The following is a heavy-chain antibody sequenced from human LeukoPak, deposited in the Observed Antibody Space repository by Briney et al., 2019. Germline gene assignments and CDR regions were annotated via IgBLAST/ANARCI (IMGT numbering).Heavy chain of an antibody. CDR3: AKLKGSSWYGAGDY. J-gene: IGHJ4*02. Sequence: GGSLRLSCAASGFTFTSYGMSWVRQAPGKGLEWVSTITGSGGSTYYADSVKGRFTISRDNSKNTLFLKMNSLRAEDTAIYYCAKLKGSSWYGAGDYWGQGTLVTVSS. D-gene: IGHD6-13*01. CDR1: GFTFTSYG. V-gene: IGHV3-23*01. CDR2: ITGSGGST.